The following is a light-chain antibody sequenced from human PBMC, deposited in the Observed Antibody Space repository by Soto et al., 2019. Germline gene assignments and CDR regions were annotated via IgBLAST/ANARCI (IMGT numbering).Light chain of an antibody. Sequence: QSALTQPASVSGSPGQSITISCTGTSSDVGDYNYVSWYQQHPGKAPKLIIYGVSNRPSGISNRFSGSKSGNTASLTISGLQADDEAEYYCSSYTSTNTLVFGGGTKLTVL. CDR3: SSYTSTNTLV. J-gene: IGLJ2*01. V-gene: IGLV2-14*03. CDR1: SSDVGDYNY. CDR2: GVS.